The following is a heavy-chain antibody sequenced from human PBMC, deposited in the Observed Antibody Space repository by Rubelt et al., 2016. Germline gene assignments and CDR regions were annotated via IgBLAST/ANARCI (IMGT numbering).Heavy chain of an antibody. Sequence: QVQLQQWGAGLLKPSETLSLTCAVYGGSFSGFYWSWIRQPPGKGLEWIGEINHSGSTNYNPSLTSRVTTSVDTSKNQFSLKLSSVTAADTAVYSCARGLWGSASGPFDIWGLGTMVTVSS. V-gene: IGHV4-34*02. J-gene: IGHJ3*02. CDR2: INHSGST. CDR3: ARGLWGSASGPFDI. CDR1: GGSFSGFY. D-gene: IGHD1-26*01.